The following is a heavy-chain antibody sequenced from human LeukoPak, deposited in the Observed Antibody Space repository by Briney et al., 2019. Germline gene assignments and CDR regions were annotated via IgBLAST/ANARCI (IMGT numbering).Heavy chain of an antibody. CDR2: IGDSGAAT. CDR3: AKIAPWGAVTTTDGFDY. J-gene: IGHJ4*02. Sequence: GGSLRLSCAASGFSFSNYAMSWVRQAPGKGLEWVSSIGDSGAATYYADSMKGRFTISRDNSKNTLYLQLNSLGAEDTAVYYCAKIAPWGAVTTTDGFDYWGQGTLVTVSS. D-gene: IGHD4-17*01. CDR1: GFSFSNYA. V-gene: IGHV3-23*01.